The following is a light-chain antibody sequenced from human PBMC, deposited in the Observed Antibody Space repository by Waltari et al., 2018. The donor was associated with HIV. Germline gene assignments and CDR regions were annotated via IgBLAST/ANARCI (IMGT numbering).Light chain of an antibody. CDR3: LLSYSGARV. CDR2: DTT. V-gene: IGLV7-46*01. Sequence: QAVVTQEPSLTVSPGGTVTLTCASSTGAVPRAHYPYWFQQTPGQAPRTLIYDTTNKHSWTPARFSGSLLGGKAALTLSGAQPEDEAEYYCLLSYSGARVFGGGTKLTVL. J-gene: IGLJ2*01. CDR1: TGAVPRAHY.